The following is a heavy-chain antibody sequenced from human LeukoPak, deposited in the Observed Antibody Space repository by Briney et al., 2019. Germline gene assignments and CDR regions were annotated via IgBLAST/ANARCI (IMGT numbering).Heavy chain of an antibody. CDR3: AKAAAAPGFDF. D-gene: IGHD6-13*01. CDR1: GFTSSSYA. J-gene: IGHJ4*02. Sequence: GGSLRLSCAATGFTSSSYALNWVRQAPGKGLEWVATVSGSGDRMYHADSVKGRFTISRDNSKNTIYLQMNSLRAEDTALYYCAKAAAAPGFDFWGQGTLVTVSS. V-gene: IGHV3-23*01. CDR2: VSGSGDRM.